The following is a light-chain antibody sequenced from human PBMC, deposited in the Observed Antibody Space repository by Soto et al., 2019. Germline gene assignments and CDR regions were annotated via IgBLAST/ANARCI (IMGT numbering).Light chain of an antibody. J-gene: IGKJ1*01. CDR3: QQRSNWPTWT. CDR1: QSFSSS. CDR2: DAS. Sequence: EIVLTPSPAPLSLSPGESATLSCRASQSFSSSLAWYQQKPGQAPRLLIYDASNRATGIPARFSGSGSGTDFTLTISSLEPEDFAVYYCQQRSNWPTWTFGQGTKVEIK. V-gene: IGKV3-11*01.